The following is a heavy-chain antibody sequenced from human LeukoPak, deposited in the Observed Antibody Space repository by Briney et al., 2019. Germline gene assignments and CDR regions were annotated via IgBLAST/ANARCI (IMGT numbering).Heavy chain of an antibody. CDR3: ARGYSSSWYPNYFDY. CDR1: GFTFSSYE. CDR2: ISSSGSTI. D-gene: IGHD6-13*01. Sequence: PGGSLRLSCAASGFTFSSYEMNWVRQAPGKGLEWVSYISSSGSTIYYADSVKGRFTISRDNAKNSLYLQMNSLRAEDTAVYYCARGYSSSWYPNYFDYWGQGTLVTVSS. V-gene: IGHV3-48*03. J-gene: IGHJ4*02.